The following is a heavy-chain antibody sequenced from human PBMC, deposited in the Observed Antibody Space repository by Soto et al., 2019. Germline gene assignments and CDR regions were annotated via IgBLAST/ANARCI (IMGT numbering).Heavy chain of an antibody. V-gene: IGHV3-74*01. CDR1: GFDFKIHW. Sequence: EVPLVESGGSLVQPGGSLRLSCAASGFDFKIHWMYWVRQIAGKGLEWLSHNNADGSSTNYADSVRGRFAMPRDNAKNSVYLPMNSLRAEDTAVYYFGTLNQLVGRAASFDSWGQGTLVTVSS. J-gene: IGHJ4*02. D-gene: IGHD2-8*02. CDR2: NNADGSST. CDR3: GTLNQLVGRAASFDS.